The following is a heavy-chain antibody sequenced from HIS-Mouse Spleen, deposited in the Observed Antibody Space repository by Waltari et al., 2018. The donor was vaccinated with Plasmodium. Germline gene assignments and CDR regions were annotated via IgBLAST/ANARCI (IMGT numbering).Heavy chain of an antibody. CDR2: IYYSGGT. CDR3: ARVGRRIWGAFDI. J-gene: IGHJ3*02. V-gene: IGHV4-59*01. Sequence: QVQLQESGPGLVKPSETLSLTCTVSGGSISSYYWNWIRQPPGKGLEWIGYIYYSGGTNYNPSLKSRVTISVDTSKNQFSLKLSSVTAADTAVYYCARVGRRIWGAFDIWGQGTMVTVSS. D-gene: IGHD3-16*01. CDR1: GGSISSYY.